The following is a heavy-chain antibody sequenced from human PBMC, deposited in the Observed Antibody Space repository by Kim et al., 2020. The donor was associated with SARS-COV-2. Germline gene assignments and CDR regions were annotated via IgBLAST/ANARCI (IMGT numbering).Heavy chain of an antibody. D-gene: IGHD6-6*01. CDR3: ARAVSYSSSSGYFDY. V-gene: IGHV1-46*01. CDR1: GYIFTSYY. CDR2: INPSADAT. J-gene: IGHJ4*02. Sequence: ASVKVSCKASGYIFTSYYVHWVRQAPGRGLEWMGVINPSADATTYGQKFLGRVTVTRDRSTNTVYMELSGLTSDDTAVYYCARAVSYSSSSGYFDYWGLG.